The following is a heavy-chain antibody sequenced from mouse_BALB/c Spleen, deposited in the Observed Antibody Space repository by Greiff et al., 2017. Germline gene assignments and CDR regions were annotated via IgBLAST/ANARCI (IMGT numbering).Heavy chain of an antibody. V-gene: IGHV1S29*02. Sequence: VQLQQSGPELVKPGASVKISCKASGYTFTDYNMHWVKQSHGKSLEWIGYIYPYNGGTGYNQKFKSKATLTVDNSSSTAYMELRSLTSEDSAVYYCARSRSTMITWFAYWGQGTLVTVSA. J-gene: IGHJ3*01. D-gene: IGHD2-4*01. CDR2: IYPYNGGT. CDR1: GYTFTDYN. CDR3: ARSRSTMITWFAY.